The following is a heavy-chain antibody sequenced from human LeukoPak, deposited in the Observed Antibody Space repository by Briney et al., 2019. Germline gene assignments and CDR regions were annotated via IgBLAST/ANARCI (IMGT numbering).Heavy chain of an antibody. V-gene: IGHV4-4*07. D-gene: IGHD5-12*01. Sequence: SETLSLTCTVSGGSISDYYWSWIRQPAGKGLEWIGRIYTSGSSNYNPSLKSRVTMSVDTSKNQFSLKLSSVTAADTAVYYCARGRGYDPVVFYFDYWGQGNLVTVSS. J-gene: IGHJ4*02. CDR3: ARGRGYDPVVFYFDY. CDR1: GGSISDYY. CDR2: IYTSGSS.